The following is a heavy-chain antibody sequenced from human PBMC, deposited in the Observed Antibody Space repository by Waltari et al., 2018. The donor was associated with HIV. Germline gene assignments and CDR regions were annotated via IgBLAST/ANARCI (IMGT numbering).Heavy chain of an antibody. CDR3: ARKPRGGGSCYPDY. J-gene: IGHJ4*02. V-gene: IGHV4-38-2*02. CDR2: IHHSGSR. CDR1: GYSISSGYY. D-gene: IGHD2-15*01. Sequence: QVQLQESGPGLVKPSETLSLNCNVSGYSISSGYYWGRIRQPPGKGLEWIGSIHHSGSRYDIPTLKSRFTISVDRSMNQFSLKLSSVTAADTAVYYCARKPRGGGSCYPDYWGQGTLVTVSS.